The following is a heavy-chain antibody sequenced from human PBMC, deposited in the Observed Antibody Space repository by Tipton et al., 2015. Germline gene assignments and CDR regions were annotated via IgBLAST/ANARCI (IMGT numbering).Heavy chain of an antibody. Sequence: TLSLTCTVSGASINSSDWSWIRQPPGKGLEWIGYTYNNGRTYYNPSLYSRATFSIDTSKNHFSLRLRAMTAADTAVYYCVRGADYFDRWGQGSLVTVSS. J-gene: IGHJ4*02. CDR1: GASINSSD. CDR3: VRGADYFDR. CDR2: TYNNGRT. V-gene: IGHV4-59*01.